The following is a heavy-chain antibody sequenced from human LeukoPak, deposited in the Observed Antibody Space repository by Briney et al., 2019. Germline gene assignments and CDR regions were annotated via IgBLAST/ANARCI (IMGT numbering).Heavy chain of an antibody. CDR3: ARVATEYYYDSSGNNDAFDI. CDR2: IYTSGST. D-gene: IGHD3-22*01. V-gene: IGHV4-4*07. CDR1: GGSIRSYY. J-gene: IGHJ3*02. Sequence: PSETLYLTCNVSGGSIRSYYWSWIRQHAGKGLEWIGRIYTSGSTNYNPSLKSRVTMSVDTSKNQFSLKLSSVNAADTAVYYCARVATEYYYDSSGNNDAFDIWGQGTMVTVSS.